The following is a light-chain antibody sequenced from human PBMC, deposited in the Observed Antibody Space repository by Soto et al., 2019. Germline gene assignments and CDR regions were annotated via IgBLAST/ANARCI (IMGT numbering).Light chain of an antibody. CDR3: QPYDSSLSGYV. J-gene: IGLJ1*01. CDR2: GNS. V-gene: IGLV1-40*01. Sequence: QSVLTQPPSVSGAPGQRVTISCTGSSSNIGAGYDVHWYQQLPGTAPKLLIYGNSDRPSGVPDRFYGSKSGTSASLAITGLQAEDEADYYCQPYDSSLSGYVFGTGTKLTVL. CDR1: SSNIGAGYD.